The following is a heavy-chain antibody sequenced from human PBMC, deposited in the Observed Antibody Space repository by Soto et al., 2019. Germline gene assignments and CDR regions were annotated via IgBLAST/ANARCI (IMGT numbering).Heavy chain of an antibody. D-gene: IGHD3-22*01. CDR3: ARLKYYYDSSGYYYYYYGMDV. V-gene: IGHV4-39*01. J-gene: IGHJ6*02. CDR2: IYYSGST. Sequence: SETLSLTCTVSGGSTSSSSYYWGWIRQPPGKGLEWIGSIYYSGSTYYNPSLKSRVTISVDTSKNQFSLKLSSVTAADTAVYYCARLKYYYDSSGYYYYYYGMDVWGQGTTVTVSS. CDR1: GGSTSSSSYY.